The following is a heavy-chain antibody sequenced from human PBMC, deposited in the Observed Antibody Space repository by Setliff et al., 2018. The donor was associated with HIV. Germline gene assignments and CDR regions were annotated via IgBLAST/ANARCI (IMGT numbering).Heavy chain of an antibody. J-gene: IGHJ6*02. Sequence: GGSLRLSCAASGFTFSRYGMHWVRQAPGKGLEWVAFISYDGSKKYDADSVKGRFTISRENAKNSLYLQMNNVRAGDTAVYYCTRELNGHTSSHYYFGLDVWGQGTTVTVSS. CDR2: ISYDGSKK. CDR3: TRELNGHTSSHYYFGLDV. CDR1: GFTFSRYG. D-gene: IGHD6-6*01. V-gene: IGHV3-30*14.